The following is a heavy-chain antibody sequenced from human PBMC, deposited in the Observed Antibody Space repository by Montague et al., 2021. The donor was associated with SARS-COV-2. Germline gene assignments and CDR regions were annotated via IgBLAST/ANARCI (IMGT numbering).Heavy chain of an antibody. Sequence: SQTLSLTCAVHGTSFSGYYWNWIRQPPGKGLEWIGEISHCGSTKYSPSLKSRLTISADTSKNQFSLKLTSVSAADTAVYYCARLRDGVVPSPILGVGPYYSYYYMDVWGRGTTVTVSS. CDR2: ISHCGST. D-gene: IGHD3-10*01. J-gene: IGHJ6*03. V-gene: IGHV4-34*01. CDR1: GTSFSGYY. CDR3: ARLRDGVVPSPILGVGPYYSYYYMDV.